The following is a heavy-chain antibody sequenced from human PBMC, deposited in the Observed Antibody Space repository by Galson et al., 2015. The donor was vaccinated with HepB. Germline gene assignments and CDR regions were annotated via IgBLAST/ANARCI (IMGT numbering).Heavy chain of an antibody. D-gene: IGHD5-18*01. CDR3: ATGPGPIQLWLNY. J-gene: IGHJ4*02. V-gene: IGHV1-69*04. Sequence: SVKVSCKASGGTFSSYAISWVRQAPGQGLEWMGRIIPILGIANYAQKFQGRVTITADKSTSTAYMKLSSLRSEDTAVYYCATGPGPIQLWLNYWGQGTLVTVSS. CDR2: IIPILGIA. CDR1: GGTFSSYA.